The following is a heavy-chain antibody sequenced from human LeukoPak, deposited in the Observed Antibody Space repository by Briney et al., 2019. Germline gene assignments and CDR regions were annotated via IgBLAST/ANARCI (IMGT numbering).Heavy chain of an antibody. CDR1: GGSISSSSYY. J-gene: IGHJ4*02. CDR3: ARLSIGRDGYNYLDY. V-gene: IGHV4-39*01. Sequence: SETLSLTCTVSGGSISSSSYYWGWIRQPPGKGLEWIGSIYYSGGTYYNPSLKSRVTISVDTSKNQFSLKLSSVTAADTAVYYCARLSIGRDGYNYLDYWGQGTLVTASS. D-gene: IGHD5-24*01. CDR2: IYYSGGT.